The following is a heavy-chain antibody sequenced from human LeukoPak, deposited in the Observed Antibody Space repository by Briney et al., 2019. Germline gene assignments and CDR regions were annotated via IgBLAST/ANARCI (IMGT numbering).Heavy chain of an antibody. CDR1: GFTFSSYA. D-gene: IGHD2-15*01. J-gene: IGHJ4*02. CDR2: ISGSGGST. CDR3: AKDQNGYYSGGMED. V-gene: IGHV3-23*01. Sequence: QPGGSLRLSCAASGFTFSSYAMSWVRQAPGKGLEWVSAISGSGGSTYYADSVKGRFTISRDSSKNTLYLQMNSLRAEDTAVYYCAKDQNGYYSGGMEDWGQGTLVTVSS.